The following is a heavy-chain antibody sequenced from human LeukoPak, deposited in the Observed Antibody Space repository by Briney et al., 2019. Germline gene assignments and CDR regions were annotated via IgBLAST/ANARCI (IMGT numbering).Heavy chain of an antibody. CDR1: GFTFSNYW. Sequence: GGSLRLSCAASGFTFSNYWRHWVRQAPGKGLVWVSRINSDGGTTTYADSVKGRFTISRDNAKNTLYLQMNSLRAEDTAVYYCARERVADNWFDPGGQGTLVTVSS. CDR2: INSDGGTT. V-gene: IGHV3-74*01. J-gene: IGHJ5*02. D-gene: IGHD3-3*01. CDR3: ARERVADNWFDP.